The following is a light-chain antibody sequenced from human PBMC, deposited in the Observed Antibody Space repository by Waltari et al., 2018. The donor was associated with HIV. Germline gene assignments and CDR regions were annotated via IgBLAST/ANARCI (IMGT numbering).Light chain of an antibody. CDR3: QAWDSSTAV. V-gene: IGLV3-1*01. J-gene: IGLJ2*01. CDR2: QDT. Sequence: YELPQPPSVSVSPGQTASMPCAGEKLGDKYACWYHQKPGQSPVLVIYQDTKRPSGIPARFSGSNSGNTATLTISGTQAMDEADYYCQAWDSSTAVFGGGTKLTVL. CDR1: KLGDKY.